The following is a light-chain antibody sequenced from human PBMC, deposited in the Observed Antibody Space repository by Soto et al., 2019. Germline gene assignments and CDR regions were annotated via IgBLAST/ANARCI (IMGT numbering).Light chain of an antibody. CDR3: QQTYSFPVT. CDR2: HAS. V-gene: IGKV1-39*01. Sequence: DIQMTQSPSSLSASVGDRVAITCRAGQSISTYLNWYQQKRGKAPKLMIYHASSLQSGVPSRFSGSGSGTDCTLTITSLQPEDVATYYCQQTYSFPVTFGGGTKVDIK. J-gene: IGKJ4*01. CDR1: QSISTY.